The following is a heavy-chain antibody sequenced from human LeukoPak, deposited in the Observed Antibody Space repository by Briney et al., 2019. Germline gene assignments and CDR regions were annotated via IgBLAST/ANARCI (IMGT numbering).Heavy chain of an antibody. Sequence: PSETLSLTCAVYGGSFSGYYWSWIRQPPGKGLEWIGEINHSGSTNYNPSLKSRVTISVDTSKNQFSLKLSSVTAADTAVYYCAINTIWSGYSTPFDYWGQGTLVTVSS. CDR1: GGSFSGYY. D-gene: IGHD3-3*01. CDR2: INHSGST. V-gene: IGHV4-34*01. CDR3: AINTIWSGYSTPFDY. J-gene: IGHJ4*02.